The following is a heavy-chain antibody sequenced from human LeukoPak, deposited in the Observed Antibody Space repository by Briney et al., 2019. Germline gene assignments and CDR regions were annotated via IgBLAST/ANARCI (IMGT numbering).Heavy chain of an antibody. V-gene: IGHV1-2*02. CDR1: GYTFTGYY. D-gene: IGHD5-18*01. J-gene: IGHJ6*02. Sequence: ASVKVSCKASGYTFTGYYMHWVRQAPGQGLEWMGWINPNSGGTNYAQKFQGRVTMTEDTSTDTAYMELSSLRSEDTAVYYCATGTRRTAMVIYYYYYGMDVWGQGTTVTVSS. CDR3: ATGTRRTAMVIYYYYYGMDV. CDR2: INPNSGGT.